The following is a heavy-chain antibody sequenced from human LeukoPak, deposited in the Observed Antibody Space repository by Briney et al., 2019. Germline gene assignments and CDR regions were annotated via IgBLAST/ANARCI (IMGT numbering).Heavy chain of an antibody. D-gene: IGHD3/OR15-3a*01. CDR1: GYTFSSYE. CDR3: ARDTVDSHYYYMDV. CDR2: ISRGAGAI. Sequence: GGSLRLSCAASGYTFSSYEMNWVREAPGKGLEWVSYISRGAGAINYADSVEGRFTISRDDARNSLFLQMNSLRAEDTAIYYCARDTVDSHYYYMDVWGKGTTVTISS. V-gene: IGHV3-48*03. J-gene: IGHJ6*03.